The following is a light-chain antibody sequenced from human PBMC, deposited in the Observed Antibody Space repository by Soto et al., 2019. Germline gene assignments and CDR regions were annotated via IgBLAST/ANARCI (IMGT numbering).Light chain of an antibody. V-gene: IGLV1-44*01. CDR3: AAWDDSLLGLV. J-gene: IGLJ2*01. CDR1: RSSIGSNT. CDR2: SND. Sequence: QSVLTQPPSASGTPGQTVTISCSGTRSSIGSNTVNWYQQFPGTAPKLLIYSNDLRPSGVPDRISGSKSGTSASLAISGLQSEVEADYSCAAWDDSLLGLVFGGGTKLTVL.